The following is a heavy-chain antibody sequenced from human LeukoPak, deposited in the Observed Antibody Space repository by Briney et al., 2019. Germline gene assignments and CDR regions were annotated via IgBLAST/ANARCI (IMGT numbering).Heavy chain of an antibody. Sequence: GASVKVSCKASGFTFTSSAVQWVRQARGQRLEWIGWIVVGSGNTNYAQKFQERVTITRDMSTSTAYMELSSLRSEDTAVYYCATLLVPAAMPEDWFDPWGQGTLVTVSS. D-gene: IGHD2-2*01. CDR2: IVVGSGNT. CDR1: GFTFTSSA. CDR3: ATLLVPAAMPEDWFDP. V-gene: IGHV1-58*01. J-gene: IGHJ5*02.